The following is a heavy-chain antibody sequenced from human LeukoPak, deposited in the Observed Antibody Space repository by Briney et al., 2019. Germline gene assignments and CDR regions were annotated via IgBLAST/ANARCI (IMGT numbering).Heavy chain of an antibody. J-gene: IGHJ4*02. D-gene: IGHD3-22*01. CDR3: ARHSGYYKSDDY. V-gene: IGHV3-48*03. Sequence: PGGSLRLSCAASGFTFSSYEMNWVRQAPGKGLEWASYISSSGSTIYYAASVKGRFTISRDNAKNSLYLQMNSLRAEDTAVYYCARHSGYYKSDDYWGQGTLVTVSS. CDR1: GFTFSSYE. CDR2: ISSSGSTI.